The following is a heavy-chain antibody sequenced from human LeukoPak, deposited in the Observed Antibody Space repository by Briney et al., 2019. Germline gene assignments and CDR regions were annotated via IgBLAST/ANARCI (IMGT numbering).Heavy chain of an antibody. CDR2: ISSSSSTI. CDR3: ARAGSGYDSTSHYYYYMDV. CDR1: GFTFTRYS. Sequence: GGSLRLSCAASGFTFTRYSMTWVRQAPGKGLEWVSYISSSSSTIHYADSVKGRFTISRDNTKNSLYLQMNSLRAEDTAVYYCARAGSGYDSTSHYYYYMDVWGKGTTVTVSS. V-gene: IGHV3-48*04. D-gene: IGHD5-12*01. J-gene: IGHJ6*03.